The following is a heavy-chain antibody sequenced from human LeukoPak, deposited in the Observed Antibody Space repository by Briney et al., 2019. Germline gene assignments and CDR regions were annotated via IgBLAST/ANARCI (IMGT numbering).Heavy chain of an antibody. CDR2: IFHSGSS. D-gene: IGHD3-10*01. J-gene: IGHJ5*02. Sequence: SQTLSLTCAVSGDSISSGDYSWSWIRQPSGKGLEWLGYIFHSGSSYYNPSLKGRVTISVDKSKNQFSLRLTSVTAADTAVYYCARELWFVNAPGSWFDPWGQGTLVTVSS. CDR3: ARELWFVNAPGSWFDP. V-gene: IGHV4-30-2*01. CDR1: GDSISSGDYS.